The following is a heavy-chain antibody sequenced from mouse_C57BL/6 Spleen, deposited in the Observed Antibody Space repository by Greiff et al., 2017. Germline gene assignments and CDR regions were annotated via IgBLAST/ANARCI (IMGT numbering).Heavy chain of an antibody. CDR1: GYSFTSYT. CDR3: ARQDYLGD. J-gene: IGHJ2*01. V-gene: IGHV1-4*01. CDR2: INPSSGYT. Sequence: VQLQQSGAELARPGASVKMSCKASGYSFTSYTMHWVKQRPGQGLEWIGYINPSSGYTKYNQKFKDKATLTADKSSSTAYMQLSSLTSEDSAVYYCARQDYLGDWGQSTTLTVAS.